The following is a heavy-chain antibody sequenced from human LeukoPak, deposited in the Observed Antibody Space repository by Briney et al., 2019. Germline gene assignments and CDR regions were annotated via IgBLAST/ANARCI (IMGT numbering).Heavy chain of an antibody. CDR1: GFTVSSNY. J-gene: IGHJ5*02. CDR2: IYSGGST. CDR3: ARVNPYCTNGVCYGGVGWFDP. D-gene: IGHD2-8*01. Sequence: GSLRLSCAASGFTVSSNYVSWVRQAPGKGLEWVSVIYSGGSTYYADSVKGRFTISRDNSKNTLYLQMNSLRAEDTAVYYCARVNPYCTNGVCYGGVGWFDPWGQGTLVTVSS. V-gene: IGHV3-53*01.